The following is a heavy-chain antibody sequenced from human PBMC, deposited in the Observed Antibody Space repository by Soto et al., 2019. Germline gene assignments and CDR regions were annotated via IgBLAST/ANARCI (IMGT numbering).Heavy chain of an antibody. J-gene: IGHJ4*02. D-gene: IGHD3-3*01. CDR3: AKDRGGAGSFWSGYYDY. V-gene: IGHV3-23*01. Sequence: HPGGSLRLSSAASGFTFSSYAMSWVRQAPGKGLEWVSAISGSGGSTYYADSVKGRFTISRDNSKNTLYLQMNIVRAEDTAVYYCAKDRGGAGSFWSGYYDYWGQGTLVTVSS. CDR1: GFTFSSYA. CDR2: ISGSGGST.